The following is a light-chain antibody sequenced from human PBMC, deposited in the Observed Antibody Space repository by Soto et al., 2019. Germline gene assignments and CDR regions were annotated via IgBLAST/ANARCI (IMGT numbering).Light chain of an antibody. Sequence: EVVLTQSPSTLSVSPGAVASLSCRASQSVGSNLAWYQQKPGQTPRVLIYGASTRAIGIPARFSGSGFGTEFTLTISSLQSEHFAVYYCQQYNNWPPWTFGQGTKVDI. CDR2: GAS. J-gene: IGKJ1*01. CDR3: QQYNNWPPWT. V-gene: IGKV3-15*01. CDR1: QSVGSN.